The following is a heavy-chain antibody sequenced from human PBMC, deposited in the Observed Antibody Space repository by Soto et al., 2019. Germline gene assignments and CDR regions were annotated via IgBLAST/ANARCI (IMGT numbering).Heavy chain of an antibody. CDR3: VKSSIVYSSSSWFDY. D-gene: IGHD6-6*01. CDR1: GFTFSSYA. J-gene: IGHJ4*02. CDR2: ISSNGGST. Sequence: GGSLRLSCAVSGFTFSSYAMSWVRQAPGKGLEYVSAISSNGGSTYYADSVKGRFTISRDNSKNTLYLQMSSLRAEDTAVYYCVKSSIVYSSSSWFDYWGQGTLVTVSS. V-gene: IGHV3-64D*08.